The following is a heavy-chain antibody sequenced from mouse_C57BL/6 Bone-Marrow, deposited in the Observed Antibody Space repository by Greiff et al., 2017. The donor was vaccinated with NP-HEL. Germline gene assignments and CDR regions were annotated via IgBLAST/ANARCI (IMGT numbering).Heavy chain of an antibody. J-gene: IGHJ3*01. V-gene: IGHV1-82*01. CDR3: ARYSNYPWFAY. CDR2: IYPGDGDT. Sequence: VQLQQSGPELVKPGASVKISCKASGYAFSSSWMNWVKQRPGKGLEWIGRIYPGDGDTNYNGKFKGKATLTADKSSSTAYMQLSSLTSEDSAVYFCARYSNYPWFAYWGQGTLVTVSA. CDR1: GYAFSSSW. D-gene: IGHD2-5*01.